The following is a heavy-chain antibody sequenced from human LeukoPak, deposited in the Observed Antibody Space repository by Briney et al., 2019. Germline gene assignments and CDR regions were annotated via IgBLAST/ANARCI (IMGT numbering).Heavy chain of an antibody. V-gene: IGHV1-18*01. D-gene: IGHD6-6*01. CDR3: ARGRRILSIAADYYYYGMDV. J-gene: IGHJ6*02. Sequence: ASVKVSCKASGYTFTSYDINWVRQAPGQGLEWMGWISAYNGNTNYAQKLQGRVTMTTDTSTSTAYMELRSLRSDDTAVYYCARGRRILSIAADYYYYGMDVWGQGTTVTVSS. CDR2: ISAYNGNT. CDR1: GYTFTSYD.